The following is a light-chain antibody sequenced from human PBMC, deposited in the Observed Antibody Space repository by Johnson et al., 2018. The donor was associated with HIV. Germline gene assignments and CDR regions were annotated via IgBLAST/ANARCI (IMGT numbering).Light chain of an antibody. Sequence: QSVLTQPPSVSAAPGQKVTISCSGSSSNNGNNYVSWYQQLPGTAPKLLIHETNKRPSGIPDRFSGSKSGTSATPSITGLQTGDEADYYYGTWDSYLSARARVFGTGTKVTVL. CDR1: SSNNGNNY. CDR2: ETN. CDR3: GTWDSYLSARARV. J-gene: IGLJ1*01. V-gene: IGLV1-51*02.